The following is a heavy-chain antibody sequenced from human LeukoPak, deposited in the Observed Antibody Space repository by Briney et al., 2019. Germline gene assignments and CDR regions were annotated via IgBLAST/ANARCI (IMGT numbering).Heavy chain of an antibody. D-gene: IGHD2-15*01. CDR3: ARVAFYCSGGSCYFDY. CDR1: GYTFTGYY. V-gene: IGHV1-2*02. J-gene: IGHJ4*02. Sequence: ASVKVSCKASGYTFTGYYMHWVRQAPGQGLEWMGWINPNSGGTNYAQKFQGRVTMTRDTSISTAYMELSRLRFDDTAVYYCARVAFYCSGGSCYFDYWGQGTLVTVSS. CDR2: INPNSGGT.